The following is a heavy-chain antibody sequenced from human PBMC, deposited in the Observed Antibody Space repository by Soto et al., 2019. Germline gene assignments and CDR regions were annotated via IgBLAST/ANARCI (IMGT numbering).Heavy chain of an antibody. Sequence: QVQLQESGPGLVKPSETLSLTCSVSGGPITTTTWWAWVLLPPGKGLSWIGELHHDGTTNYNPSLESRITMSLDKANNHFSPKLSSVAAAFKAIYYCAKHTISYTWGVWGRGTKVTFSS. V-gene: IGHV4-4*02. D-gene: IGHD3-16*01. CDR2: LHHDGTT. CDR3: AKHTISYTWGV. J-gene: IGHJ6*02. CDR1: GGPITTTTW.